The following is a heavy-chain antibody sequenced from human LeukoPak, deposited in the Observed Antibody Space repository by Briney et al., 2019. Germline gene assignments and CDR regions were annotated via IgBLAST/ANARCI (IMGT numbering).Heavy chain of an antibody. CDR3: ARCPGSWSGYDAFDI. CDR2: INHSGST. D-gene: IGHD6-13*01. J-gene: IGHJ3*02. Sequence: SETLPLTCAVYGGSFSGYYWSWIRQPPGKGLEWIGEINHSGSTNYNPSLKSRVTISVDTSKNQFSLKLSSVTAADTAVYYCARCPGSWSGYDAFDIWGQGTMVTVSS. V-gene: IGHV4-34*01. CDR1: GGSFSGYY.